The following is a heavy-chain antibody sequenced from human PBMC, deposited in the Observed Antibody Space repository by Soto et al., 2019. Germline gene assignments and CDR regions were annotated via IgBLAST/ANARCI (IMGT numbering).Heavy chain of an antibody. V-gene: IGHV3-30*14. CDR1: GFTFNNFA. D-gene: IGHD5-12*01. CDR2: ISYDGTYK. CDR3: ANEVDVAFSSLQYGMDV. J-gene: IGHJ6*02. Sequence: QVQLVESGGGVVQPGRSLRLSCAASGFTFNNFAMHWVRQAPGKGLEWVAFISYDGTYKYYADSVRGRFTVYRDNSKSTLFLQMNSLKFEDTAVYVCANEVDVAFSSLQYGMDVWGQGTMVTVSS.